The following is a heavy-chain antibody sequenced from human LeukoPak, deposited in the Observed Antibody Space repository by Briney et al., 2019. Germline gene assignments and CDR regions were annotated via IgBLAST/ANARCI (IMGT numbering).Heavy chain of an antibody. V-gene: IGHV4-59*11. CDR3: ATIKSGYPFGHFDF. D-gene: IGHD5-12*01. CDR2: MTDSETT. CDR1: GVSITTHY. Sequence: SETLSLTCTVSGVSITTHYWSWLRQPPGKELEWIAYMTDSETTKNNPSLKSRITLSADTSKNQFSLSLSSVTEADTAVYFCATIKSGYPFGHFDFWGQGILVTVSS. J-gene: IGHJ4*02.